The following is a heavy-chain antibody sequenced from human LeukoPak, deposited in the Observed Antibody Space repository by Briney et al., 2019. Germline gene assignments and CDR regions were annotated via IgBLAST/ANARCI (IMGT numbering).Heavy chain of an antibody. D-gene: IGHD3-16*02. CDR3: ARESMITFGGVIPPFDY. Sequence: SETLSLTCTVSGGSISSSSYYWGWIRQPPGKGLEWIGSIYHSGSTSYSPSLKSRVTISVDTSKNQFSLKLSSVTAADTAVYYCARESMITFGGVIPPFDYWGQGTLVIVSS. CDR1: GGSISSSSYY. J-gene: IGHJ4*02. CDR2: IYHSGST. V-gene: IGHV4-39*07.